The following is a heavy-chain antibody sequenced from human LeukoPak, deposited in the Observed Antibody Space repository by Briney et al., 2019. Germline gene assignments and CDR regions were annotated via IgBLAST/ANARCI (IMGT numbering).Heavy chain of an antibody. D-gene: IGHD2-2*01. CDR2: IYYSGST. CDR1: GGSISSSSYY. V-gene: IGHV4-39*07. CDR3: AREGYCSSTSCYENWFDP. Sequence: SETLSLTCTVSGGSISSSSYYWGWIRQPPGKGLEWIGSIYYSGSTYYNPSLKSRVTISVDTSKNQFSLKLSSVTAADTAVYYCAREGYCSSTSCYENWFDPWGQGTLVTVSS. J-gene: IGHJ5*02.